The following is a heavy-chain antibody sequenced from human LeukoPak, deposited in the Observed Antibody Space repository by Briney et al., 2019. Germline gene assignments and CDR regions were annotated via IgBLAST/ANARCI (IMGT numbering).Heavy chain of an antibody. Sequence: GGSLRLSCAASGFTFSHHWVSWFRQAPGQGLQWVASINQDESGKYYVDSVKGRFTISRDNAKNSLYLQMNSPRVEDTAVYYCARDAPGMAIDYWGQGTLVTVSS. V-gene: IGHV3-7*03. J-gene: IGHJ4*02. CDR3: ARDAPGMAIDY. D-gene: IGHD5-24*01. CDR2: INQDESGK. CDR1: GFTFSHHW.